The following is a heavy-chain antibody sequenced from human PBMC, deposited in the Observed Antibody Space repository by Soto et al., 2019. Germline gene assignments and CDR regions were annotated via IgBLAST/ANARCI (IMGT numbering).Heavy chain of an antibody. CDR2: IGTAGDT. CDR1: GFTFRNYD. J-gene: IGHJ6*02. V-gene: IGHV3-13*01. D-gene: IGHD2-2*01. Sequence: GGSLRLSCAASGFTFRNYDIHWVRQGTGVGLEWVSAIGTAGDTYYGGSVKGRLTMSRDDAKNSCYLQMNSLRAEDTAVYYCARGYCSSTSCSYFYHGMDVWGQGTTVTVSS. CDR3: ARGYCSSTSCSYFYHGMDV.